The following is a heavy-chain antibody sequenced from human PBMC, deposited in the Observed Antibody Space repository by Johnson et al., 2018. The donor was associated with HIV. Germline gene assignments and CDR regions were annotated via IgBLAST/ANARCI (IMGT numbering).Heavy chain of an antibody. CDR2: INWNGGST. J-gene: IGHJ3*02. CDR3: ARSVGYYDSSGYYYVDAFDN. CDR1: GFTFDDYG. Sequence: MLLVESGGGVVRPGGSLRLSCAASGFTFDDYGMNWVRQGPGKGLEWVSGINWNGGSTGYADSVKGRFTISRDNAKNSLYLQMNRLRAEDTASYYCARSVGYYDSSGYYYVDAFDNWGQGTMVTVSS. D-gene: IGHD3-22*01. V-gene: IGHV3-20*04.